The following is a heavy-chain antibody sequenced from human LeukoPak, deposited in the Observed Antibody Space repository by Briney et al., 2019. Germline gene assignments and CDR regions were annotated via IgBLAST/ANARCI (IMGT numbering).Heavy chain of an antibody. CDR1: GFTFDDYA. CDR3: AKGPPSPYSSSWYRPQSDY. CDR2: ISWDGGST. J-gene: IGHJ4*02. D-gene: IGHD6-13*01. V-gene: IGHV3-43D*03. Sequence: GGSLRLSCAASGFTFDDYAMHWVRQAPGKGLEWVSLISWDGGSTYYADSVKGRFTISRDNSKNSLYLQMNSLRAEDTALYYCAKGPPSPYSSSWYRPQSDYWGQGTLVTVSS.